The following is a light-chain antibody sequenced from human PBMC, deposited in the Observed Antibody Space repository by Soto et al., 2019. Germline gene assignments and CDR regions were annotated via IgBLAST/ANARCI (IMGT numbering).Light chain of an antibody. V-gene: IGKV3D-15*01. CDR2: DAS. CDR3: QQYDSSPPTLT. CDR1: QSVSRK. J-gene: IGKJ4*01. Sequence: EIVMTQSPATLSVSPGERATLSCRASQSVSRKLAWYQQTRGQAPRLLIYDASNRATGIPARFSGSGSGTDFTLTISRLEPEDFAVYYCQQYDSSPPTLTFGGGTKVDIK.